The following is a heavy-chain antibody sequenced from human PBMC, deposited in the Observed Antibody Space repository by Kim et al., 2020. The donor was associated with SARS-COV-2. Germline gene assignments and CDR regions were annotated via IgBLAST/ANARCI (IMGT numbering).Heavy chain of an antibody. CDR1: GYTFTSYA. V-gene: IGHV7-4-1*02. Sequence: ASVKVSCKASGYTFTSYAMNWVRQAPGQGLEWMGWINTNTGNPTYAQGFTGRFVFSLDTSVSTAYLQISSLKAEDTAVYYCARDRWFGELLYFDYYYYYGMDVWGQGTTVTVSS. CDR3: ARDRWFGELLYFDYYYYYGMDV. J-gene: IGHJ6*02. CDR2: INTNTGNP. D-gene: IGHD3-10*01.